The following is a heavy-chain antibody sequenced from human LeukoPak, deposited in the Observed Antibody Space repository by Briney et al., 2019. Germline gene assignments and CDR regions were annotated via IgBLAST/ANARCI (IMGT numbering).Heavy chain of an antibody. D-gene: IGHD3-10*01. Sequence: PGGSLRLSCAASGFTFSSYAMHWVRQAPGKGLEWVAVISYDGSNKYYADSVKGRFTISRDNSKNTLYLQMNSLRAEDTAVYYCARDEAGRSGSYYGVDYYYGMDVWGQGTTITVSS. CDR1: GFTFSSYA. CDR3: ARDEAGRSGSYYGVDYYYGMDV. CDR2: ISYDGSNK. V-gene: IGHV3-30-3*01. J-gene: IGHJ6*02.